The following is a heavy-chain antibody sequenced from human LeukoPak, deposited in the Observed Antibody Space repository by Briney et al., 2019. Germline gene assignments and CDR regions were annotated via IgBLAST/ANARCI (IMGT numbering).Heavy chain of an antibody. CDR1: GFTFSSYS. Sequence: PGGSLRLSCAASGFTFSSYSMNWVRQAPGKGLEWVSSISSSSSYIYYADSVKGRFTISRDNAKNSLYLQMNSLRAEDTAVYYCARLVPAAMPFPEYYYYYYGMDVWGQGTTVTVSS. D-gene: IGHD2-2*01. CDR2: ISSSSSYI. V-gene: IGHV3-21*01. J-gene: IGHJ6*02. CDR3: ARLVPAAMPFPEYYYYYYGMDV.